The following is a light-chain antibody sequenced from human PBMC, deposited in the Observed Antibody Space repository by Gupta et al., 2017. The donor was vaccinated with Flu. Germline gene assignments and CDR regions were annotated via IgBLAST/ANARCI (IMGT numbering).Light chain of an antibody. CDR2: WAS. J-gene: IGKJ2*03. V-gene: IGKV4-1*01. Sequence: TSKYHQNIAYSTSNKNYSAWYQQQPGQPTKLIICWASSRECGVPCRFSGGGSRTDITITINRQQDEDVAVYCYQHYYRSPHSFGQGTKLEI. CDR3: QHYYRSPHS. CDR1: QNIAYSTSNKNY.